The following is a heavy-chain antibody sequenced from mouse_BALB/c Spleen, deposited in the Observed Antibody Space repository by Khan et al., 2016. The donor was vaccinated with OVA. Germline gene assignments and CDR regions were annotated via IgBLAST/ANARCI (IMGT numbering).Heavy chain of an antibody. V-gene: IGHV1S137*01. CDR3: ARGGQWLRRGGGNSDY. CDR1: GYTFTDYA. CDR2: ISIYYDNT. J-gene: IGHJ2*01. D-gene: IGHD2-2*01. Sequence: VPLQQSGPELVRPGDSVKISCKGSGYTFTDYAMHWVKQSHAKSLEWIGVISIYYDNTNYNQKFKGKATMTVAHSSSTAYMDLARLTSEDSAIYDWARGGQWLRRGGGNSDYWGQGTTLTVSA.